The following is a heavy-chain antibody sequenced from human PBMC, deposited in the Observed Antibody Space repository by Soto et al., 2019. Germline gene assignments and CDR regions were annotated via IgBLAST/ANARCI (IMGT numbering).Heavy chain of an antibody. J-gene: IGHJ6*02. CDR2: IYYSGST. D-gene: IGHD6-13*01. CDR3: ARDRYSSSGRGYYYYYGMDV. CDR1: GGSISSGGYY. V-gene: IGHV4-31*03. Sequence: KPSETLSLTCTVSGGSISSGGYYWSWIRQHPGKGLEWIGYIYYSGSTYYNPSLKSRVTISVDTSKNQFSLKLSSVTAADTAVYYCARDRYSSSGRGYYYYYGMDVWGQGTTVTVSS.